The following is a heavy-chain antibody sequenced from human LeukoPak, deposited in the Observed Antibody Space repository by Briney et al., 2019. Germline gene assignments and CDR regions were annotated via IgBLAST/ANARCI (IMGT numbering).Heavy chain of an antibody. J-gene: IGHJ4*02. V-gene: IGHV1-18*01. CDR2: ISAYNGNT. D-gene: IGHD3-22*01. CDR3: ARTLQPKNYYDSSGYSYYFDY. CDR1: GYTFTSYG. Sequence: ASVKVSCKASGYTFTSYGISWVRQAPGQGLEWMGWISAYNGNTNYAQKLQGRVTMTTDTSTSTAYMELGSLRSDDTAVYYCARTLQPKNYYDSSGYSYYFDYWGQGTLVTVSS.